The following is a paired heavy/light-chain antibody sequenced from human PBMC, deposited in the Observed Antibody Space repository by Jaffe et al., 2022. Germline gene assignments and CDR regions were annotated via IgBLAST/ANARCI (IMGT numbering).Light chain of an antibody. Sequence: DIQMTQSPSTLSASVGDRVTITCRASQSISSWLAWYQQKPGKAPKLLIYKASSLESGVPSRFSGSGSGTEFTLTISSLQPDDFATYYCQQYNSYSTFGGGTKVEIK. CDR2: KAS. V-gene: IGKV1-5*03. CDR3: QQYNSYST. CDR1: QSISSW. J-gene: IGKJ4*01.
Heavy chain of an antibody. Sequence: QLQLQESGPGLVKPSETLSLTCTVSGGSISSSSYYWGWIRQPPGKGLEWIGSIYYSGSTYYNPSLKSRVTISVDTSKNQFSLKLSSVTAADTAVYYCARNRGWSEWVPAATAHISDAFDIWGQGTMVTVSS. V-gene: IGHV4-39*01. D-gene: IGHD2-2*01. CDR3: ARNRGWSEWVPAATAHISDAFDI. J-gene: IGHJ3*02. CDR1: GGSISSSSYY. CDR2: IYYSGST.